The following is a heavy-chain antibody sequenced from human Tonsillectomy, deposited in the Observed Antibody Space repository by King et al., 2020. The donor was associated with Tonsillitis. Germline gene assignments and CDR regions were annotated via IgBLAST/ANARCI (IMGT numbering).Heavy chain of an antibody. J-gene: IGHJ4*02. V-gene: IGHV4-59*01. Sequence: VQLQESGPGLVKPSETLSLTCTVSGGSISTYWSWIRQPPGKGLEWIGNIHYSESTNYNSSLRSRVTMSMDTSKNQFSLRLASVTAADTAVYYCAGGGGWLTDNWGQGTLVTVSS. D-gene: IGHD1-26*01. CDR3: AGGGGWLTDN. CDR1: GGSISTY. CDR2: IHYSEST.